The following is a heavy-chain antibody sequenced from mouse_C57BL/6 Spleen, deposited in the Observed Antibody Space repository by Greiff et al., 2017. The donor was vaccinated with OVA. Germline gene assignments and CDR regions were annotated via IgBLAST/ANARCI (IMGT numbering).Heavy chain of an antibody. V-gene: IGHV1-72*01. Sequence: QVQLQQPGAELVQPGASVKLSCKASGYTFTSYWMDWVKQRPGRGLEWIGRIDPNSGATKYNEKFKSKATLTVDQPSSTAYMQLSSLTSEDSADSWGSKGRTSSQGFAYWGQGTLVTVSA. CDR3: SKGRTSSQGFAY. CDR1: GYTFTSYW. J-gene: IGHJ3*01. D-gene: IGHD3-2*02. CDR2: IDPNSGAT.